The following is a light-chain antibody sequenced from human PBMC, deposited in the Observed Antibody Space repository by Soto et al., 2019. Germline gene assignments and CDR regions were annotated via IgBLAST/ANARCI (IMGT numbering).Light chain of an antibody. J-gene: IGKJ5*01. CDR3: QQSYSSPIT. Sequence: DIHITESPSSLSASVGDRVTLTCRASQSIGGYLTWYQQLPGKAPKLLIFAASGLQSGVPSRFSGSGSGTDFTLTISSLQPEDFATYYCQQSYSSPITFGQGTRLEI. CDR1: QSIGGY. CDR2: AAS. V-gene: IGKV1-39*01.